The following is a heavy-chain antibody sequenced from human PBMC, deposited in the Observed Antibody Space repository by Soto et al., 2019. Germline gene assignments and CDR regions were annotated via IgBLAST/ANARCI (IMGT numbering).Heavy chain of an antibody. CDR2: ITGGGGAT. J-gene: IGHJ6*02. CDR3: AKAGSGATVYNFYYGMDV. V-gene: IGHV3-23*01. Sequence: GGSLRLSCAASGFTFSSYAMSWVRQAPGKGLEWVSSITGGGGATYLADSVKGRFTISRDNSKNTLYLQMNSLRADDTAVYYCAKAGSGATVYNFYYGMDVWGQGTTVTVSS. D-gene: IGHD6-19*01. CDR1: GFTFSSYA.